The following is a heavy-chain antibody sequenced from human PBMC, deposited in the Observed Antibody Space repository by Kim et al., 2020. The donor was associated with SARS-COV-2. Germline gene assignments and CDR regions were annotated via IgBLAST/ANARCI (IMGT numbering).Heavy chain of an antibody. CDR3: ARDEGRYTMVRGFDS. V-gene: IGHV3-74*01. D-gene: IGHD3-10*01. Sequence: GGSLRLSCAASGFTFSSYWMQWVRQAPGKGLVWVSRINTDGSTTNYADSVKGRFTISRDNAKNTLYLQMNSLRAEDTAVYYCARDEGRYTMVRGFDSWGQGSLVTVSS. J-gene: IGHJ4*02. CDR2: INTDGSTT. CDR1: GFTFSSYW.